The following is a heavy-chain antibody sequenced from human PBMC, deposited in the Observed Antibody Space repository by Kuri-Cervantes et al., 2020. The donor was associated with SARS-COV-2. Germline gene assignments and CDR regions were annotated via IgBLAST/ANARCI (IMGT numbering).Heavy chain of an antibody. V-gene: IGHV3-21*01. CDR3: AKEFTIFGVVPFDY. Sequence: GESLKISCAASGFTFSSYSMNWVRQAPGKGLEWVSSISSSSSYIYYADSVKGRFTISRDNAKNSLYLQMNSLRAEDTAVYYCAKEFTIFGVVPFDYWGQGTLVTVSS. CDR1: GFTFSSYS. CDR2: ISSSSSYI. D-gene: IGHD3-3*01. J-gene: IGHJ4*02.